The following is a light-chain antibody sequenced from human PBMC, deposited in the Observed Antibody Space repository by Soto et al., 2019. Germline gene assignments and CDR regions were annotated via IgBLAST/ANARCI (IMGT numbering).Light chain of an antibody. Sequence: QPALTQAASVSGSPGQSITISCTGTSSDVGGYNYVSWYQQFPGKVPKLLIYNVSNRPSGVSNRFSGSKSGNTASLTISGLQAEDEADYFCTSSTSGSLYVFGTGTKATVL. CDR3: TSSTSGSLYV. J-gene: IGLJ1*01. V-gene: IGLV2-14*01. CDR2: NVS. CDR1: SSDVGGYNY.